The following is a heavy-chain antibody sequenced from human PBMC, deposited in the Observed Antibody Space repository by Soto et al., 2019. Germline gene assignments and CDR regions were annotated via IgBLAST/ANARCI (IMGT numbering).Heavy chain of an antibody. V-gene: IGHV5-10-1*01. CDR2: IDPSDSYT. Sequence: PGESLKISCKGSGYSFTSYWISWVRQMPGKGLEGMGRIDPSDSYTNYSPSFQGHVTISADKSISTAYLQWSSRKASDNAMYYCARPRMYYHILAGYRPPTNWYGRDVWGQGTTVTVSS. D-gene: IGHD3-9*01. CDR3: ARPRMYYHILAGYRPPTNWYGRDV. J-gene: IGHJ6*02. CDR1: GYSFTSYW.